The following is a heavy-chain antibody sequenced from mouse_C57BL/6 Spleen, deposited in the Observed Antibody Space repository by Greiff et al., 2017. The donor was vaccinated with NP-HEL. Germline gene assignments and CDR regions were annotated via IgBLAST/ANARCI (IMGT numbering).Heavy chain of an antibody. V-gene: IGHV5-12*01. D-gene: IGHD1-1*01. CDR1: GFTFSDYY. J-gene: IGHJ1*03. CDR3: ARGGYYGSNWYFDV. CDR2: ISNGGGST. Sequence: EVKLEESGGGLVQPGGSLKLSCAASGFTFSDYYMYWVRQTPEKRLEWVAYISNGGGSTYYPDTVKGRFTISRDNAKNTLYLQMSRLKSEDTAMYYCARGGYYGSNWYFDVWGTGTTVTVSS.